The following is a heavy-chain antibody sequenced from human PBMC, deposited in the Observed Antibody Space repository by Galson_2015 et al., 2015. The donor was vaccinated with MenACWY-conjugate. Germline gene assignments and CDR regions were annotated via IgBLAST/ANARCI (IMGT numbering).Heavy chain of an antibody. CDR2: IGVGGDT. V-gene: IGHV3-13*01. CDR3: AREVRDDYSSGWDLDY. CDR1: AFTFSYYD. J-gene: IGHJ4*02. Sequence: SLRLSCAASAFTFSYYDMHWVRHATGQGLEWASAIGVGGDTYYLDSVKGRFTISRENAKNSLYLQINSLRTEDTAVYYCAREVRDDYSSGWDLDYWGQGILVTVPS. D-gene: IGHD6-19*01.